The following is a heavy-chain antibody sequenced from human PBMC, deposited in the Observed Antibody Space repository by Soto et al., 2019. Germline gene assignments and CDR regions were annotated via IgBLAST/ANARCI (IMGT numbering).Heavy chain of an antibody. Sequence: GASVKGSCKAAWYDFTSSGISWVRQAPGQGREWMGWISAYNGKTNYAQKLQGRVTMTTDTSTSTAYMELRSLRSEDTAVYYCERVLTTRAAYGMDVWDQGTTVTVSS. V-gene: IGHV1-18*04. CDR2: ISAYNGKT. CDR3: ERVLTTRAAYGMDV. D-gene: IGHD4-17*01. CDR1: WYDFTSSG. J-gene: IGHJ6*02.